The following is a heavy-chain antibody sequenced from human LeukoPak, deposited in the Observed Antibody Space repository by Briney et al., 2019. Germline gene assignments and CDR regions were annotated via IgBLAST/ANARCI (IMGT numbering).Heavy chain of an antibody. J-gene: IGHJ3*02. CDR3: ARSGYSYGADAVDI. CDR1: GGSISSYY. D-gene: IGHD5-18*01. CDR2: IYARGST. V-gene: IGHV4-4*07. Sequence: PSETLSLTCTVSGGSISSYYWSWIRQPAGKGLEWIGRIYARGSTNYNPSLKSRVTMSVDTSKKQFSLKLSSVTAADTAVYYCARSGYSYGADAVDIWGQGTMVTVSS.